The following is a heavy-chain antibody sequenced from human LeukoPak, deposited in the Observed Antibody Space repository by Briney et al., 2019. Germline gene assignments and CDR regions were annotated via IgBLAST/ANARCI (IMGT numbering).Heavy chain of an antibody. Sequence: SETLSLTCSVSGVSISSYYWSWIRQPPGKGLEWIGYIYYSGKTNYNPSLKSRVTISVDTSKNQFSLKLNSVTAADTGVYYCARTDFWSGYAGSPGGALDYWGQGTLVTVSS. D-gene: IGHD3-3*01. CDR1: GVSISSYY. J-gene: IGHJ4*02. CDR3: ARTDFWSGYAGSPGGALDY. V-gene: IGHV4-59*01. CDR2: IYYSGKT.